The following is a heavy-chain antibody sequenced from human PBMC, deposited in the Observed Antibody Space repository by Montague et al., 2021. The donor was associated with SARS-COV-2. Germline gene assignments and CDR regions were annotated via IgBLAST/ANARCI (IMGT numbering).Heavy chain of an antibody. J-gene: IGHJ6*03. Sequence: SETLSLTCAVSGGSFSGFYWSWVRQPPGEGLGWIGEINQSGSSNYNPSLKSRLTILVETSKNQFSLKLTSVNAADTAVYYCARGQEGVNMVLVVPGFYYYMGFWGKGTPVTVSS. D-gene: IGHD3-22*01. V-gene: IGHV4-34*01. CDR1: GGSFSGFY. CDR3: ARGQEGVNMVLVVPGFYYYMGF. CDR2: INQSGSS.